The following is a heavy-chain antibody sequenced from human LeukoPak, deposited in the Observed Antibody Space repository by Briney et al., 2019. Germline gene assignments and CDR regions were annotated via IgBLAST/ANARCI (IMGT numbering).Heavy chain of an antibody. CDR3: ARAAEARSGVDY. CDR1: GYTFTGYY. V-gene: IGHV1-2*02. J-gene: IGHJ4*02. Sequence: ASVEVSCKASGYTFTGYYMHWVRQAPGQGLEWMGWINPNSGGTSYAQKFQGRVTMTRDTSISTAYMDLSSLTSDDTAVYYCARAAEARSGVDYWGQGTLVTVSS. CDR2: INPNSGGT. D-gene: IGHD6-19*01.